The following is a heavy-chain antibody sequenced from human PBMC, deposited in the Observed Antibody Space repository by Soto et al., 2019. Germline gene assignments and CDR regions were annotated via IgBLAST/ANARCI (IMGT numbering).Heavy chain of an antibody. J-gene: IGHJ6*02. CDR2: IIPIFGTA. Sequence: QVQLVQSGAVVKKPGSSVKVSCKASGGTFSSYAISWVRQAPGQGLEWMGGIIPIFGTANYAQKFQGRVTITADESTSTAYMELSSLRSEDTAVYYCASFGDQLLPSAVDYYYYGMDVWGQGTTVTVSS. CDR1: GGTFSSYA. D-gene: IGHD2-2*01. V-gene: IGHV1-69*12. CDR3: ASFGDQLLPSAVDYYYYGMDV.